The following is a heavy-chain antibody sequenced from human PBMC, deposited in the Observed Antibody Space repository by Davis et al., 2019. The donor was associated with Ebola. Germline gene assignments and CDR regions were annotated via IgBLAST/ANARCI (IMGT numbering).Heavy chain of an antibody. D-gene: IGHD3-22*01. CDR1: GFTFSSYW. Sequence: HTGGSLRLSCAASGFTFSSYWMHWVRHAPGKGLVWVSRMNSDGSSTSYADSVKGRFTVSRDNAKNTLYLQMNSLRAEDTAVYYCARGGYYDSGGFKSRRKYYYGMDVWGQGTTVTVSS. CDR2: MNSDGSST. V-gene: IGHV3-74*01. J-gene: IGHJ6*02. CDR3: ARGGYYDSGGFKSRRKYYYGMDV.